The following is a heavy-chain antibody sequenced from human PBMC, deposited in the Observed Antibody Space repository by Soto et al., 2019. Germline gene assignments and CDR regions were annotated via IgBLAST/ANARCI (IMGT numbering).Heavy chain of an antibody. CDR2: ISGSGGST. CDR3: AKAIVPAATSEQYYYYYGMDV. Sequence: GGSLRLSCAASGFTFSSYAMSWVRQAPGKGLEWVSAISGSGGSTYYADSVKGRFTISRDNSKNTLYLQMNSLRAEDTAVYYCAKAIVPAATSEQYYYYYGMDVWGQGTTVTVSS. CDR1: GFTFSSYA. J-gene: IGHJ6*02. V-gene: IGHV3-23*01. D-gene: IGHD2-2*01.